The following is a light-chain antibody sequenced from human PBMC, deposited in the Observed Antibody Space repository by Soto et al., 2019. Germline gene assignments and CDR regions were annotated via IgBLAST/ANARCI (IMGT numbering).Light chain of an antibody. J-gene: IGKJ1*01. CDR1: QGIRSE. Sequence: AIHMTQSPSSLSASVGDRVTITCRASQGIRSELAWYQQKPGEAPNLLIYAASTLQSGVPSRFSGSGSGTDFTLTISSLQTEDFATYYCLHDYNYPLTFGQGTKVDIK. V-gene: IGKV1-6*01. CDR3: LHDYNYPLT. CDR2: AAS.